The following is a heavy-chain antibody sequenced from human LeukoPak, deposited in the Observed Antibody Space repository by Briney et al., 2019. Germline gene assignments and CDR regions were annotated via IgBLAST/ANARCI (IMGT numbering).Heavy chain of an antibody. V-gene: IGHV4-39*07. CDR1: GGSISSSSYY. CDR2: IYYSGST. CDR3: AREGYSNYDTHVAAFDI. J-gene: IGHJ3*02. Sequence: KPSETLSLTCTVSGGSISSSSYYWGWIRQPPGKGLEWIGSIYYSGSTYYNPSLKSRVTISVDTSKNQFSPKLSSVTAADTAVYYCAREGYSNYDTHVAAFDIWGQGTMVTVSS. D-gene: IGHD4-11*01.